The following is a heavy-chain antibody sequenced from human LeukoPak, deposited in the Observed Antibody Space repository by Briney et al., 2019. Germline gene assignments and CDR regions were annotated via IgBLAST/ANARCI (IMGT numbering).Heavy chain of an antibody. CDR3: ARRGYYDNSGYNFFDH. CDR2: IYYSGNT. Sequence: PSETLSLTCTVSGGSVSSGGYYWSWIRQPPGKGLEWIGNIYYSGNTDYNPPLKSRVTISVDTSKNQFSLKLFSVTAADTAVYYCARRGYYDNSGYNFFDHWGQGILVTVSS. V-gene: IGHV4-61*08. CDR1: GGSVSSGGYY. D-gene: IGHD3-22*01. J-gene: IGHJ4*02.